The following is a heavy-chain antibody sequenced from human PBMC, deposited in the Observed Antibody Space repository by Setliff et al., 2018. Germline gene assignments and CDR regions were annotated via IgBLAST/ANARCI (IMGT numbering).Heavy chain of an antibody. Sequence: SETLSLTCTVSGGSISNYDWSWIRQPAGKGLEWIGRIYTSGSTNYNPSLKSRVTMSVDTSKNQFSLKLSSVTAADTAVYYCARKGISALSGAFDMWGQGTMVTVSS. CDR1: GGSISNYD. V-gene: IGHV4-4*07. CDR2: IYTSGST. CDR3: ARKGISALSGAFDM. D-gene: IGHD1-26*01. J-gene: IGHJ3*02.